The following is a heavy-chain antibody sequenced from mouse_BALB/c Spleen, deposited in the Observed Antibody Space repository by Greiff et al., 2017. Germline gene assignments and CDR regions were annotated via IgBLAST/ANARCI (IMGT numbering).Heavy chain of an antibody. CDR1: GFNIKDTY. J-gene: IGHJ4*01. D-gene: IGHD1-1*01. CDR2: IDPANGNT. Sequence: EVQLHQSGAELVKPGASVKLSCTASGFNIKDTYMHWVKQRPEQGLEWIGRIDPANGNTKYDPKFQGKATIPADTSSNTAYLQLSSLTSEDTAVEYGARGYGRSNYYAMDDWGQGTAVTGAS. CDR3: ARGYGRSNYYAMDD. V-gene: IGHV14-3*02.